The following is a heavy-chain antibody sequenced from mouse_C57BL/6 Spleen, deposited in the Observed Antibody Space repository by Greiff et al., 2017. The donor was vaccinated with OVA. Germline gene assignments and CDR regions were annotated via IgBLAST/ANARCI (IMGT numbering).Heavy chain of an antibody. V-gene: IGHV5-4*03. Sequence: EVKLMESGGGLVKPGGSLKLSCAASGFTFSSYAMSWVRQTPEKRLEWVATISDGGSYTYYPDNVKGRFTISRDNAKNNLYLQMSHLKSEDTAMYYCARRYYGSSYGDYFDYWGQGTTLTVSS. CDR2: ISDGGSYT. D-gene: IGHD1-1*01. CDR1: GFTFSSYA. J-gene: IGHJ2*01. CDR3: ARRYYGSSYGDYFDY.